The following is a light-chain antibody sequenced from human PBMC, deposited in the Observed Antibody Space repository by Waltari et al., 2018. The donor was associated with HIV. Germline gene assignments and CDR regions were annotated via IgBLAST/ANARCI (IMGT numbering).Light chain of an antibody. Sequence: DIQMTQYPYYLSAPVGDRVTITCRASQSISSYLNWYQQKPGKAPKLLIYAASSLQSGVPSRFSGSGSGTDFTLTISSLQPEDFATYYCQQSYSTPFTFGPGTKVDIK. J-gene: IGKJ3*01. V-gene: IGKV1-39*01. CDR2: AAS. CDR1: QSISSY. CDR3: QQSYSTPFT.